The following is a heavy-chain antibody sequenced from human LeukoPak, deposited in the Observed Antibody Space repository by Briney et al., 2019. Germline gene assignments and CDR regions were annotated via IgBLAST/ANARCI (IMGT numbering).Heavy chain of an antibody. Sequence: SETLSLTCTVSGGSISSSSYYWGWIRQPPGKGLEWSGSIYYSGSTYYNPSLKSRVTISVDTSKNQFSLKLSSVTAADTAVYYCARRKTQQLVLYYFDYWGQGTLVTVSS. J-gene: IGHJ4*02. D-gene: IGHD6-13*01. CDR3: ARRKTQQLVLYYFDY. CDR2: IYYSGST. V-gene: IGHV4-39*01. CDR1: GGSISSSSYY.